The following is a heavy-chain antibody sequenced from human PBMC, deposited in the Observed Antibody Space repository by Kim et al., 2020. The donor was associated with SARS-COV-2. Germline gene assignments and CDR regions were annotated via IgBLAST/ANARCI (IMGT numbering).Heavy chain of an antibody. J-gene: IGHJ4*02. D-gene: IGHD2-8*01. V-gene: IGHV3-23*01. CDR3: AKDEGRGMVYGFWDY. Sequence: DSVQGRFTISRDNSKNTLYLQMNSLRAEDTAVYYCAKDEGRGMVYGFWDYWGQGTLVTVSS.